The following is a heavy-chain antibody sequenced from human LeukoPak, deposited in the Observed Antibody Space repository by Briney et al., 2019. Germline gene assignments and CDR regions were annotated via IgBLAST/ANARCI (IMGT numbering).Heavy chain of an antibody. J-gene: IGHJ6*02. D-gene: IGHD6-13*01. V-gene: IGHV1-3*01. Sequence: VASVKVSCKASGYTFTSYAMHWVRQAPGQRLEWMGWINAGNGNTKYSQKFQGRVTITRDTSASTAYMELSSLRSEDTAVYYCARDWGSSSWYVSGGPRGMDVWGQGTTVTVSS. CDR3: ARDWGSSSWYVSGGPRGMDV. CDR2: INAGNGNT. CDR1: GYTFTSYA.